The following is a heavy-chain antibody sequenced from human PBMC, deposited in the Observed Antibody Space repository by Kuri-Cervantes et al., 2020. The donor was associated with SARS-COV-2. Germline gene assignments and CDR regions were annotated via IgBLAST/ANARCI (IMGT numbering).Heavy chain of an antibody. D-gene: IGHD2-15*01. V-gene: IGHV1-18*04. CDR1: GYTFTSYG. Sequence: ASVKVSCKASGYTFTSYGISWVRQAPGQGLEWMGWISAYNGNTNYAQKLQGRVTMTTDTSTSTAYMELSSLRSKDTAVYYCARGANTKRLLNIVVANNWFDPWGQGTLVTVSS. J-gene: IGHJ5*02. CDR2: ISAYNGNT. CDR3: ARGANTKRLLNIVVANNWFDP.